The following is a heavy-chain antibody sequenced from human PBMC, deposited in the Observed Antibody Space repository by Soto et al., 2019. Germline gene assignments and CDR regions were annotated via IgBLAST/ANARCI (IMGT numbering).Heavy chain of an antibody. CDR1: GGSISSSNW. J-gene: IGHJ4*02. CDR2: IYHSGST. Sequence: SETLSLTCAVSGGSISSSNWWSWVRQPPGKGLEWIGEIYHSGSTNYNPSLKSRVTISVDKSRNQFSLKLSSVTAADTAMYYCARDGKWGYFDYWGQGTLVTVSS. CDR3: ARDGKWGYFDY. V-gene: IGHV4-4*02. D-gene: IGHD3-16*01.